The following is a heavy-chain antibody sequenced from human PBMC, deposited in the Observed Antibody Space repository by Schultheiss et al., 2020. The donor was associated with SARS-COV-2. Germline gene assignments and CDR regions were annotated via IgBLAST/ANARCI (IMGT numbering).Heavy chain of an antibody. J-gene: IGHJ6*02. V-gene: IGHV4-61*05. CDR2: IYYSGST. CDR1: GGSISSGGYS. Sequence: SETLSLTCAVSGGSISSGGYSWSWIRQPPGKGLEWIGYIYYSGSTNYNPSLKSRVTISVDKSKNQFSLKLSSVTAADTAVYYCASVFWFGDTSYGMDVWGQGTTVTVSS. CDR3: ASVFWFGDTSYGMDV. D-gene: IGHD3-10*01.